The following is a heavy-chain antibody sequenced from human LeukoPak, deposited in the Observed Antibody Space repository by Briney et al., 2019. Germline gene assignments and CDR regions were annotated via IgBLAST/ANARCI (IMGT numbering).Heavy chain of an antibody. Sequence: SETLSLTCAVYGGSFSVYYWSWIRQPPGKGLEWIGEINHSGSTNYNPSLKSRVTISVDTSKNQFSLKLSSVTAADTAVYYCAANWNESPYCSSTSCSIDYWGQGTLVTVSS. CDR2: INHSGST. J-gene: IGHJ4*02. D-gene: IGHD2-2*01. CDR1: GGSFSVYY. V-gene: IGHV4-34*01. CDR3: AANWNESPYCSSTSCSIDY.